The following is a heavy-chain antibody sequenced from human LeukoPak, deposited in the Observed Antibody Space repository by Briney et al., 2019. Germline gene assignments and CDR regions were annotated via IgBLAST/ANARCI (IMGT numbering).Heavy chain of an antibody. CDR2: ISYDGSNK. D-gene: IGHD4/OR15-4a*01. J-gene: IGHJ4*02. Sequence: HPGGSLRLSCAASGFTFSSYSMNWVRQAPGKGLEWVAVISYDGSNKYYADSVKGRFTISRDNSKNALYLQMNSLRAEDTAVYYCAKDRDDYGYSYFDYWGQGTLVTVSS. CDR3: AKDRDDYGYSYFDY. CDR1: GFTFSSYS. V-gene: IGHV3-30*18.